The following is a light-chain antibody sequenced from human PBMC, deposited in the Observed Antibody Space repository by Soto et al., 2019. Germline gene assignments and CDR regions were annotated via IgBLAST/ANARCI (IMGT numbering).Light chain of an antibody. J-gene: IGLJ3*02. CDR1: SSNIGSET. CDR3: AAWDDSLTGWV. V-gene: IGLV1-44*01. CDR2: ANN. Sequence: QSVLTQPPSASGTPGQRVTISCSGSSSNIGSETVNWYQQVPGTAPKLLIYANNQRPSGVPDRFSVSKSGTSASLAIGGLKSEDEADYYCAAWDDSLTGWVFGGGTKLTVL.